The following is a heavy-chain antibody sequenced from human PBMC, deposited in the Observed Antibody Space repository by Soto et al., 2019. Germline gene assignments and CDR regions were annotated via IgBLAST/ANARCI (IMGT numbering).Heavy chain of an antibody. V-gene: IGHV3-53*01. CDR1: GFTVSNNY. D-gene: IGHD5-18*01. Sequence: GGSLRLSCAVSGFTVSNNYMSWVRQAPGKGLEGVSVIYSGGYTAYGDSVQGRFTISRDNAKNSLYLQMNSLRAEDTAVYYCAKDPSGYSYGYYYGMDIWGQGTTVTVSS. CDR2: IYSGGYT. J-gene: IGHJ6*02. CDR3: AKDPSGYSYGYYYGMDI.